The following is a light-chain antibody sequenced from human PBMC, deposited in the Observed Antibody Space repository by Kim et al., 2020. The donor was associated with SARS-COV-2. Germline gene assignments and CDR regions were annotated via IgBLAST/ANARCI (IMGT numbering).Light chain of an antibody. CDR3: QQYGSPYT. V-gene: IGKV3-20*01. CDR2: GAS. CDR1: QSVSSSY. J-gene: IGKJ2*01. Sequence: SLSPGERAPLSCRASQSVSSSYLAWYQQKPGQAPRLLIYGASSRATGIPDRFSGSGSGTDFTLTISRLEPEDFAVYYCQQYGSPYTFGQGTKLEI.